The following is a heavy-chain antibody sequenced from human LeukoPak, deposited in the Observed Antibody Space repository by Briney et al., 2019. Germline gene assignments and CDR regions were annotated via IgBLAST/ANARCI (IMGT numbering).Heavy chain of an antibody. Sequence: GGSLRLSCAASGFTFSSYTMNWVRQAPGKGLEWVSSISSSSCYIYYADSVKGRFTISRDNAKNSLYLQMNSLRAEDTAVYYCAKGGFGEFGLNWFDPWGQGTLVTVSS. CDR3: AKGGFGEFGLNWFDP. D-gene: IGHD3-10*01. V-gene: IGHV3-21*04. CDR1: GFTFSSYT. J-gene: IGHJ5*02. CDR2: ISSSSCYI.